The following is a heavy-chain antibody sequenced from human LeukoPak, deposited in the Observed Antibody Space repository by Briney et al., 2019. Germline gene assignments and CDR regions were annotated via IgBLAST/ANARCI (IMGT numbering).Heavy chain of an antibody. V-gene: IGHV3-20*01. CDR1: GFTFDDYG. CDR3: ARGGYFDTSGYPNFEY. D-gene: IGHD3-22*01. J-gene: IGHJ4*02. Sequence: GGSLRLSCAASGFTFDDYGMSWVRQAPGKGLEWVSGINWNGGSTDYADSVKGRFTISRDNAKNSLYLQMNSLRAEDTALYHCARGGYFDTSGYPNFEYWGQGTLVTVSS. CDR2: INWNGGST.